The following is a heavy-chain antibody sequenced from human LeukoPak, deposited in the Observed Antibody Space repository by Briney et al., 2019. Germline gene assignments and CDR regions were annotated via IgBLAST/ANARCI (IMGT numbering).Heavy chain of an antibody. Sequence: GRSLRLSCAASGFTFSSYGMHWVRQAPGKGLEWVAVISYDGSNKYYADSVKGRFTTSRDNSKNTLYLQMNSLRAEDTAVYYCARAVSDYSRNFDYWGQGTLVTVSS. D-gene: IGHD4-17*01. CDR3: ARAVSDYSRNFDY. CDR1: GFTFSSYG. V-gene: IGHV3-30*03. J-gene: IGHJ4*02. CDR2: ISYDGSNK.